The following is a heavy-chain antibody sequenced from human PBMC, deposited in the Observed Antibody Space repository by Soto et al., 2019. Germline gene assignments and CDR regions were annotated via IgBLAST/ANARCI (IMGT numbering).Heavy chain of an antibody. Sequence: SETLSLTWTVSGGSISRGDYYWSWIRQPPGKGLEWIGYIYYSGSTYYNPSLKSRVTISVDTSKNQFSLKLSSVTAADTAVYYCARGRYYGSGPVSYWGQGTLVTVSS. CDR3: ARGRYYGSGPVSY. V-gene: IGHV4-30-4*01. CDR2: IYYSGST. D-gene: IGHD3-10*01. CDR1: GGSISRGDYY. J-gene: IGHJ4*02.